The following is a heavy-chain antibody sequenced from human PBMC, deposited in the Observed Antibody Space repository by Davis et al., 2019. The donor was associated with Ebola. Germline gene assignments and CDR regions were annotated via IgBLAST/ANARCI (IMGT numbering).Heavy chain of an antibody. CDR2: ISSSSSYI. CDR1: GFTFSSYS. J-gene: IGHJ4*02. CDR3: ARRADY. Sequence: GESLKISCAASGFTFSSYSMNWVRQAPGKGLEWVSSISSSSSYIYYADSVKGRFTISRDNSKNTLYLQMSSLRAEDTAVYYCARRADYWGQGTLVTVSS. V-gene: IGHV3-21*01.